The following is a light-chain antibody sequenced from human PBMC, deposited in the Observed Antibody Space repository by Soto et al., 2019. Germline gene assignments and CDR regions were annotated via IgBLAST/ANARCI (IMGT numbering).Light chain of an antibody. CDR2: RSD. Sequence: QSVLTQPPSASGTPGQRISISCSGSSSNIGSNHVYWYQQFPGMASKLLMYRSDQRPTGVPDRFSGSKSGTSASLAISGLRSDDEADYYCSARDDILSGVVFGGGTQLTVL. V-gene: IGLV1-47*01. CDR3: SARDDILSGVV. CDR1: SSNIGSNH. J-gene: IGLJ2*01.